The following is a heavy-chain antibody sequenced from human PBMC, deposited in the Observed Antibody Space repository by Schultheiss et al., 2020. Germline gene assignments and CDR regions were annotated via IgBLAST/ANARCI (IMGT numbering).Heavy chain of an antibody. V-gene: IGHV4-59*01. CDR1: GGSISSYY. CDR3: ARENRRWSRKNDAFDI. CDR2: IYYSGST. Sequence: SQTLSLTCTVSGGSISSYYWSWIRQPPGKGLEWIGYIYYSGSTNYNPSLKSRVTISVDTSKNQFSLKLSSVTAADTAVYYCARENRRWSRKNDAFDIWGQGQMVTVSS. D-gene: IGHD2-15*01. J-gene: IGHJ3*02.